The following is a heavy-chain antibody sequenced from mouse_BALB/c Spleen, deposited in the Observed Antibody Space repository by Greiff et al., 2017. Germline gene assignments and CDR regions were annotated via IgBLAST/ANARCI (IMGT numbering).Heavy chain of an antibody. J-gene: IGHJ4*01. D-gene: IGHD2-13*01. CDR1: GYTFTSYY. CDR2: IYPGNVNT. CDR3: AREGDQGAMDY. Sequence: VQLQQSGPELVKPGASVRISCKASGYTFTSYYIHWVKQRPGQGLEWIGWIYPGNVNTKYNEKFKGKATLTADKSSSTAYMQLSSLTSEDSAVYFCAREGDQGAMDYWGQGTSVTVSS. V-gene: IGHV1S56*01.